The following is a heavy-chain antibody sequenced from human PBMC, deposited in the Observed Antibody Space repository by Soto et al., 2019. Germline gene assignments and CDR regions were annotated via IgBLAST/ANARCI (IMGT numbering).Heavy chain of an antibody. CDR2: ISSNGGST. CDR3: AFRFTYYDILTGYYHFDY. J-gene: IGHJ4*02. Sequence: PGGSLRLSCAASGFTFSSYAVHWVRQAPGKGLEYVSAISSNGGSTYYANSVKGRFTISRDNSKNTLCLQMGSLRAEDMAVYYCAFRFTYYDILTGYYHFDYWGQGTLVTVPS. CDR1: GFTFSSYA. D-gene: IGHD3-9*01. V-gene: IGHV3-64*01.